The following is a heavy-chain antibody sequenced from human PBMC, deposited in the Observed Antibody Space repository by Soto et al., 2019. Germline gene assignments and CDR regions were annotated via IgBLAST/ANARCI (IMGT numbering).Heavy chain of an antibody. CDR2: IWNDGSHK. V-gene: IGHV3-33*01. D-gene: IGHD6-19*01. J-gene: IGHJ6*02. Sequence: QVQLVESGGGVVQPGTSLRLSCAASGFSRNGMHWVRQAPGKGLEWVALIWNDGSHKYYADSVKGRFTISRDDSRGTLYLEMSNVRDEDTAVYYCARENFGSDGRLGPLDVWGQGTTVTVSS. CDR3: ARENFGSDGRLGPLDV. CDR1: GFSRNG.